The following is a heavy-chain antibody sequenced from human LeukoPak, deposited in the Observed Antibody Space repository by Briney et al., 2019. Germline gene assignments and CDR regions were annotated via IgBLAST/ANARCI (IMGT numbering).Heavy chain of an antibody. V-gene: IGHV3-53*01. CDR3: ARDKGSSWSDAFDI. Sequence: GGSLRLSCAPSGLTVSSNYMTWVRQAPGKGLEWVSVISTPGSLTYADSVKGRFTTSRDNSKNTLYLQMNSLRADDTAVYYCARDKGSSWSDAFDIWGQGTMVTVSS. D-gene: IGHD6-13*01. CDR1: GLTVSSNY. CDR2: ISTPGSL. J-gene: IGHJ3*02.